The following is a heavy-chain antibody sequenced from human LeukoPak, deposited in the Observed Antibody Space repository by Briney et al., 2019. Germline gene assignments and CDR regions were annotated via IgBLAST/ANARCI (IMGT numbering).Heavy chain of an antibody. V-gene: IGHV4-59*01. CDR1: GGSISSYY. CDR3: ARGPSGVGFYYYYGMDV. J-gene: IGHJ6*02. CDR2: IYYSGST. D-gene: IGHD7-27*01. Sequence: SETLSLTCTVSGGSISSYYWSWIRQSPGKGLEWIGYIYYSGSTNYNPSLKSRVTISVDTSKNQLSLKLSSVTAADTAVYYCARGPSGVGFYYYYGMDVWGQGTTVTVSS.